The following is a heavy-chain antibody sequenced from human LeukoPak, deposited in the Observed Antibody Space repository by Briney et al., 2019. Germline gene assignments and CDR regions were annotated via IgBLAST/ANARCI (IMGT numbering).Heavy chain of an antibody. V-gene: IGHV3-7*03. J-gene: IGHJ4*02. CDR3: ARDVSGSLDY. Sequence: GGSLRLSCAASGFTFSSYAMSWVRQAPGKGLEWVANIGRDGSEKNRVGSVRDRFTISRDNTKNSLYLQMNSLTVEDTAMYHCARDVSGSLDYWGRGTLVTVSS. CDR2: IGRDGSEK. D-gene: IGHD1-26*01. CDR1: GFTFSSYA.